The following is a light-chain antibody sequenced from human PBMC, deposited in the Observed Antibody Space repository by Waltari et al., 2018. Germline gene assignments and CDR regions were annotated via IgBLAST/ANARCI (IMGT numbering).Light chain of an antibody. CDR1: QSVSRA. V-gene: IGKV3-20*01. Sequence: EIVLTQSPGTLSLSLGERATVSCRASQSVSRALAWYPQKPGQAPRLLIYGASTRATGIPDRVSGSGSGTDFSLTISRLEPDDFAVYYCQHYLRLPVTFGQGTTVEI. CDR2: GAS. CDR3: QHYLRLPVT. J-gene: IGKJ1*01.